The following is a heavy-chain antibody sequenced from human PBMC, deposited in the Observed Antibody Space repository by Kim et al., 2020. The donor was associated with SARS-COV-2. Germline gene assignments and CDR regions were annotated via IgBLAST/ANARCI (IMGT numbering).Heavy chain of an antibody. CDR2: INAGNGNT. CDR1: GYTFTSYA. J-gene: IGHJ4*02. Sequence: ASVKVSCKASGYTFTSYAMHWVRQAPGQRLEWMGWINAGNGNTKYSQKFQGRVTITRDTSASTAYMELSSLRSEDTAVYYCARGEVWRYRTPLDYWGQGTLVTVSS. D-gene: IGHD3-16*01. CDR3: ARGEVWRYRTPLDY. V-gene: IGHV1-3*01.